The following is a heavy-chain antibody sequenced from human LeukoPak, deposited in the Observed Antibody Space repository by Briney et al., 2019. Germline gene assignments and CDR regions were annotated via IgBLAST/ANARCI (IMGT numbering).Heavy chain of an antibody. CDR3: ARDSWSGYCPQY. CDR2: ISAYNGNT. Sequence: ASVKVCCKASGYTFTSYGISWVRQAPGQGLEWMGWISAYNGNTNYAQKLQGRVTMTTDTSTSTAYMELRSLRSDDTAVYYCARDSWSGYCPQYWGQGTLVTVSS. V-gene: IGHV1-18*01. CDR1: GYTFTSYG. J-gene: IGHJ4*02. D-gene: IGHD3-3*01.